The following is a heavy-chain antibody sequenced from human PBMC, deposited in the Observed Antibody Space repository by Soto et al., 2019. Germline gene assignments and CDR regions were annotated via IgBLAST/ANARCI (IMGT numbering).Heavy chain of an antibody. CDR1: GFTFSGYG. CDR3: AKDLGAGYSYLEY. CDR2: ISYDGTKK. Sequence: TAGSLRLNCAAYGFTFSGYGMHWVRQAPGKGLEGVAVISYDGTKKYYADSMKGRFNISRDDYKNTLYLQMNSLRPEDTAVYYCAKDLGAGYSYLEYWGQGTLVTVSS. V-gene: IGHV3-30*18. D-gene: IGHD5-18*01. J-gene: IGHJ4*02.